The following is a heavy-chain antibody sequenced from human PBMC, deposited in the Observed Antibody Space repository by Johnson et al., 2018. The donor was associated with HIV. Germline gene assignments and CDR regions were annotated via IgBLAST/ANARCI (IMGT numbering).Heavy chain of an antibody. Sequence: QLVESGGGLEQPGRSLRLSCAASGFTFDDFAMHWVRQAPGKGLEWVSGISWNSGTIDYADSVKGRFTISRDNAKNSLYLQMNSLRPEDTALYYCAKDINLEDAFDIWGQGTMVTVSS. CDR3: AKDINLEDAFDI. CDR2: ISWNSGTI. CDR1: GFTFDDFA. V-gene: IGHV3-9*01. J-gene: IGHJ3*02.